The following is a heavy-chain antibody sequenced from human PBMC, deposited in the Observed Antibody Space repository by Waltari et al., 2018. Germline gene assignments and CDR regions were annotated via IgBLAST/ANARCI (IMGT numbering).Heavy chain of an antibody. D-gene: IGHD6-13*01. CDR1: GGSFSGYY. J-gene: IGHJ2*01. V-gene: IGHV4-34*01. CDR3: ARLGPPSSWYHWYFDL. Sequence: QVQLQQWGAGLLKPSETLSLTCAVYGGSFSGYYWSWIRQPPGKGLEWIGEINHSGSTNYNPSLKSRVTISVDTSKNQFSLKLSSVTAADTAVYYCARLGPPSSWYHWYFDLWGRGTLVTVSS. CDR2: INHSGST.